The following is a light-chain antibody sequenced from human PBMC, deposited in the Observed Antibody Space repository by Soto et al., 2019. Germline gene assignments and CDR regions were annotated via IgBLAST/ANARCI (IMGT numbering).Light chain of an antibody. Sequence: IRMTQSPSSLSASTGDRVTITCRASQGINSYLAWYQQKPGKAPKLLIFGASTLQSGVPSRFSGSGSGTEFTPTISSLQSEDFATYYCQQCYSQPLPFGQGTKVEIK. CDR2: GAS. CDR3: QQCYSQPLP. V-gene: IGKV1-8*01. CDR1: QGINSY. J-gene: IGKJ1*01.